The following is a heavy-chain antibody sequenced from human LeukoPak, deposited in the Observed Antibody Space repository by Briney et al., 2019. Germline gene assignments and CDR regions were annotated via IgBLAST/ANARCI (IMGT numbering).Heavy chain of an antibody. CDR2: ITSSSRYI. V-gene: IGHV3-21*01. CDR3: AKQKGILTGYRHFDY. J-gene: IGHJ4*02. Sequence: GGSLRLSCAVSGFTFSSYNMNWVRQAPGKGLEWVSSITSSSRYIYYADSVKGRFTISRDNSKNTLYLQMNSLRAEDTAVYYCAKQKGILTGYRHFDYWGQGTLVTVSS. CDR1: GFTFSSYN. D-gene: IGHD3-9*01.